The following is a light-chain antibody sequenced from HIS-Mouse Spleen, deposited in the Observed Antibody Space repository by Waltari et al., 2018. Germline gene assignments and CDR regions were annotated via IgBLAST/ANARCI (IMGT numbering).Light chain of an antibody. V-gene: IGLV3-10*01. CDR3: YSTDSSGNHRV. CDR2: EDS. Sequence: SYELTQPPSGSVSPVQTASTTSCGDALPTKYAYWYQKKSGQAPVLVIYEDSKRPSGIPERFSGSSSGTMATLTISGAQVEDEADYYCYSTDSSGNHRVFGGGTKLTVL. CDR1: ALPTKY. J-gene: IGLJ2*01.